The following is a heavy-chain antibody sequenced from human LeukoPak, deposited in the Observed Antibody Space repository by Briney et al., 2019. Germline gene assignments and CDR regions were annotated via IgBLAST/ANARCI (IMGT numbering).Heavy chain of an antibody. Sequence: GGSLRLSCAASGFTFDDYAMHWVRQAPGKGLEWVSGISWNSGTKGYADSVKGRFTISRDNAKNSLYLQMNSLRGEDAALYYCASLRRGFYWGQGTLVTVSS. CDR1: GFTFDDYA. V-gene: IGHV3-9*01. J-gene: IGHJ4*02. D-gene: IGHD3-16*01. CDR2: ISWNSGTK. CDR3: ASLRRGFY.